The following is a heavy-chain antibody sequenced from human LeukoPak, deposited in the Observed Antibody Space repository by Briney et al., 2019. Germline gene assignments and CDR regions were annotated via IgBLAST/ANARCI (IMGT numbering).Heavy chain of an antibody. CDR2: IYSDGSK. CDR1: KFTLSSNY. CDR3: ARGYCSGGSCYAFDY. Sequence: GGSLRLSCAASKFTLSSNYMSWVRQAPGKGLEWVSVIYSDGSKHYAASVKGRFTISRDNPKNTLYLQMNGLRAEDTAVLYCARGYCSGGSCYAFDYWGQGTLVTVSS. J-gene: IGHJ4*02. V-gene: IGHV3-53*01. D-gene: IGHD2-15*01.